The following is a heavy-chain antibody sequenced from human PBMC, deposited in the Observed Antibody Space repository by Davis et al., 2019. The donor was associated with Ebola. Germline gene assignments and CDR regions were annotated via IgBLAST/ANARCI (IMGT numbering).Heavy chain of an antibody. J-gene: IGHJ4*02. CDR1: GGSIGTYY. CDR3: ARSLGAYAFDS. CDR2: VHYSGST. Sequence: SETLSLTCSVSGGSIGTYYWSWIRQAPGKGLEWIGYVHYSGSTHYSPSLKSRATISVDTSNNQFSLTLSSVTAADTAIYYRARSLGAYAFDSWGQGALVTVSS. D-gene: IGHD3-16*01. V-gene: IGHV4-59*01.